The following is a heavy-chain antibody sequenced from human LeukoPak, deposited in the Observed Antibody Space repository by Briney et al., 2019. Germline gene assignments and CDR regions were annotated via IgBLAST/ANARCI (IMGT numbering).Heavy chain of an antibody. CDR3: ARGGSTSCYWY. D-gene: IGHD2-2*01. CDR1: GYSISSGYY. Sequence: KPSETLSLTCAVSGYSISSGYYWGWIRQPPGKGLVWIGSIYHSGSTYYNPSLKSRVTISVDTSKNQFSLKLSSVTAADTAVYYCARGGSTSCYWYWGQGTLVTVSS. J-gene: IGHJ4*02. CDR2: IYHSGST. V-gene: IGHV4-38-2*01.